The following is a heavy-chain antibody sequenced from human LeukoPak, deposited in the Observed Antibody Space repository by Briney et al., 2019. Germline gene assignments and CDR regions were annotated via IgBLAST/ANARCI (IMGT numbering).Heavy chain of an antibody. Sequence: SETLSLTCTVSGDSINTYYWSWIRQPPGKGLEWIGYIYYRVTSDYNPSLTSRVTMSVDISASQISLKLSPVTAADTAVYYCARAVGGDGSGSLWGPGTLVTVSS. V-gene: IGHV4-59*01. J-gene: IGHJ4*02. CDR2: IYYRVTS. CDR1: GDSINTYY. D-gene: IGHD3-10*01. CDR3: ARAVGGDGSGSL.